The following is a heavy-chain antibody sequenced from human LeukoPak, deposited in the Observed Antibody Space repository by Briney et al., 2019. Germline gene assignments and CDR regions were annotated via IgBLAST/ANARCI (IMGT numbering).Heavy chain of an antibody. CDR1: GYTFTSYG. CDR3: ARETTGYSYGQVDY. J-gene: IGHJ4*02. V-gene: IGHV1-18*01. Sequence: ASVKVSCKASGYTFTSYGISWVRQAPGQGLEWMGWISAYNGNTNYAQKLQGRVTMTTDTSTSTAYMELRSLRSDDTAVYYCARETTGYSYGQVDYWGQGTLVTVSS. D-gene: IGHD5-18*01. CDR2: ISAYNGNT.